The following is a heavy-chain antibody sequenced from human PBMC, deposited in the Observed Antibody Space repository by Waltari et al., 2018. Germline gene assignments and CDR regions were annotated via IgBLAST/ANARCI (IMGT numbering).Heavy chain of an antibody. V-gene: IGHV3-7*01. CDR1: EFTFRTYW. D-gene: IGHD6-13*01. CDR2: IKQDGSDK. J-gene: IGHJ4*02. Sequence: EVRLVESGGGLVQPGGSLRLSCAASEFTFRTYWMPWVRQAPGKGLEWVANIKQDGSDKNYVDSVRGRFTIYRDNGKNSLYLQMDSLRVEDTAVYYCARERQSAIAATGFDYWGQGTLVTVSS. CDR3: ARERQSAIAATGFDY.